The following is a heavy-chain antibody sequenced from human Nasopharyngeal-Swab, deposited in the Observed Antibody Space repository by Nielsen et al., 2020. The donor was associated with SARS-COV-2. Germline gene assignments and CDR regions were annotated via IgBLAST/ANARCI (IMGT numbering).Heavy chain of an antibody. CDR3: AKDQTPTYYYDSSGLDC. Sequence: GSLRLPCAASGFTFSSYGMHWVRPAPGKGLEWVAVISYDGSNKYYADSVKGRFTISRDNSKNTLYLQMNSLRAEDTAVYYCAKDQTPTYYYDSSGLDCWGQGTLVTVSS. D-gene: IGHD3-22*01. V-gene: IGHV3-30*18. CDR2: ISYDGSNK. CDR1: GFTFSSYG. J-gene: IGHJ4*02.